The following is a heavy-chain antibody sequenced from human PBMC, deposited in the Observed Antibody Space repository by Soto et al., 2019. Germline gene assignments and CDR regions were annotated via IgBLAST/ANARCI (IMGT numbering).Heavy chain of an antibody. V-gene: IGHV3-33*01. CDR1: GFTFSSYG. Sequence: GGSLRLSCAASGFTFSSYGMHWVRQAPGKGLEWVAVIWYDGSNKYYADSVKGRFTISRDNSKNTLYLQMNSLRAEDTAVYYCARAQDSSGWYDYWGQGTLVTVSS. CDR2: IWYDGSNK. CDR3: ARAQDSSGWYDY. D-gene: IGHD6-19*01. J-gene: IGHJ4*02.